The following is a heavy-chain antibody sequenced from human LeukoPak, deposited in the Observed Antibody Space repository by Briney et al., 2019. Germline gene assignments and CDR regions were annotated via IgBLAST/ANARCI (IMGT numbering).Heavy chain of an antibody. D-gene: IGHD3-22*01. CDR1: GDSISSYY. V-gene: IGHV4-59*08. CDR3: ARHSTDYYDSSGYYLRWFDP. Sequence: SETLSLTCTVSGDSISSYYWSWIRQPPGKGLEWIGYIYSSGSTNYNPSLKNRVTISVDTSKNQFSLKLSSVTAADTAVYYCARHSTDYYDSSGYYLRWFDPWGQGTLVTVSS. CDR2: IYSSGST. J-gene: IGHJ5*02.